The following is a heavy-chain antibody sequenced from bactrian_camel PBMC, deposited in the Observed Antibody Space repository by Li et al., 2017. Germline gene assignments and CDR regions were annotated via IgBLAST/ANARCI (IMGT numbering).Heavy chain of an antibody. CDR1: GRTSTTNC. CDR3: ATTIWTSCVRRWTDPNEYSH. Sequence: VQLVESGGGSVQAGGSLRLSCIASGRTSTTNCVGWFRQAPGKEREGVAAIDSDGTPTYGRAVKGRFTISKDNAKNTLYLQMNSLKPEDTAMYYCATTIWTSCVRRWTDPNEYSHWGQGTQVTVS. V-gene: IGHV3S57*01. D-gene: IGHD2*01. CDR2: IDSDGTP. J-gene: IGHJ4*01.